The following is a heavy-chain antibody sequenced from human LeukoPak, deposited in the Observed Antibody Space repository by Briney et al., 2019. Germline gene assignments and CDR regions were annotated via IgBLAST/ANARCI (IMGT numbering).Heavy chain of an antibody. J-gene: IGHJ4*02. D-gene: IGHD1-1*01. Sequence: GGSLRLSCAASGFIFSRYWMYWVRQVPGKGLVWVSRISSDGSDASYADSVEGRFAISRDSARNTLYLQMNSLGAEDTAVYYCARSRDNVLDYWGQGTLVTVSS. V-gene: IGHV3-74*01. CDR2: ISSDGSDA. CDR3: ARSRDNVLDY. CDR1: GFIFSRYW.